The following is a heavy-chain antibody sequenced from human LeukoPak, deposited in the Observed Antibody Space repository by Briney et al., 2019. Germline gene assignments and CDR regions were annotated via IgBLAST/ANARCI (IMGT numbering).Heavy chain of an antibody. CDR1: GYSFTSYW. CDR2: IYPGDSDT. Sequence: GESLKISCKGSGYSFTSYWIGWVRQMPGKGLEWMGIIYPGDSDTRYSPSFQGQVTISADKSISTAYLQWSSLKASDTAMYYCARQGVMVAAREGYYYGMDVWGQGTTVTVSS. V-gene: IGHV5-51*01. D-gene: IGHD2-15*01. J-gene: IGHJ6*02. CDR3: ARQGVMVAAREGYYYGMDV.